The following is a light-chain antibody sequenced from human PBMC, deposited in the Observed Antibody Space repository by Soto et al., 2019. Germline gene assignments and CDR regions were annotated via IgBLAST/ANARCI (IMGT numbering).Light chain of an antibody. CDR3: EQYGSAPPNT. J-gene: IGKJ2*01. CDR1: QLVSSSY. V-gene: IGKV3-20*01. Sequence: EIVLTQSPGPLSLSPGDRATLSCRASQLVSSSYLAWYQQKPGQAPRLLIYGASSRATGITDRFSGSGSGTDFTLTISRLAPEDFAVYDCEQYGSAPPNTCGQGIKLEIK. CDR2: GAS.